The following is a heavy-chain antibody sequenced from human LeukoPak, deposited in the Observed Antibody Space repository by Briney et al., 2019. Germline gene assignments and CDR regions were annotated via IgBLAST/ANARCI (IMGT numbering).Heavy chain of an antibody. Sequence: PSETLSLTCTVSGGSISSGGYYWRWIRQHPGKGLEWIGYIYYSGSTYYNPSLKSRVTISVDTSKNQFSLKLSSVTAADTAVYYCARHGFGELLPYWYFDLWGRGTLVTVSS. CDR3: ARHGFGELLPYWYFDL. CDR2: IYYSGST. V-gene: IGHV4-31*03. J-gene: IGHJ2*01. D-gene: IGHD3-10*01. CDR1: GGSISSGGYY.